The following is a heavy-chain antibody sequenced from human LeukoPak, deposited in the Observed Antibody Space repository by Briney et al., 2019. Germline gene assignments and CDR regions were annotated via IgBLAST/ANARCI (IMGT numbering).Heavy chain of an antibody. D-gene: IGHD3-3*01. Sequence: GGSLRLSCAVSGFISADYAMHWVRQAPGKGLEWVSGITRGRDNLAYAASEKGRFTISRDKRKNLLPLKMNSLRPDDSAVYYCARERQNKDFWSGGDYWSQGTLVTLSS. CDR3: ARERQNKDFWSGGDY. J-gene: IGHJ4*02. CDR2: ITRGRDNL. CDR1: GFISADYA. V-gene: IGHV3-9*02.